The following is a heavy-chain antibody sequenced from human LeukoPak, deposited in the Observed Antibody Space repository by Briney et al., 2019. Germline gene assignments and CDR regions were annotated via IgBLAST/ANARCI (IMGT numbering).Heavy chain of an antibody. J-gene: IGHJ4*02. CDR1: GITFSSYS. D-gene: IGHD5-12*01. CDR3: ARASGGFLD. V-gene: IGHV3-21*01. CDR2: ISTSSSYI. Sequence: GGSLRLSCAASGITFSSYSMNWVRQAPGKGLEWVSSISTSSSYIYYADSVKGRFSISRDNAKDSLYLQMNSLRAEDTAVYYCARASGGFLDWGQGTLVTVSS.